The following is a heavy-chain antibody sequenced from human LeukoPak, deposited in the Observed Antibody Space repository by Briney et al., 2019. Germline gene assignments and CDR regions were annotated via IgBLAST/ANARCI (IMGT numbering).Heavy chain of an antibody. J-gene: IGHJ4*02. D-gene: IGHD1-26*01. CDR3: ARWPSGSHSPFDY. CDR1: GFTFSSYA. V-gene: IGHV3-7*01. CDR2: IKQDGSEK. Sequence: GGSLRLSCAASGFTFSSYAMSWVRQAPGKGLEWVANIKQDGSEKCYVDSVKGRFTISRDNAKNSLYLQMNSLRAEDTAVHYCARWPSGSHSPFDYWGQGTLVTVSS.